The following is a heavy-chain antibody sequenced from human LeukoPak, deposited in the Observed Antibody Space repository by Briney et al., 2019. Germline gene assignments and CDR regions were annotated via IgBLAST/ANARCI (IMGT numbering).Heavy chain of an antibody. D-gene: IGHD3-22*01. CDR3: ARDRRYYYDSSGYYSP. CDR1: GGSITSYY. Sequence: SETLSLTCAVSGGSITSYYWSWVRQPPGRGLEWIASIHYSGSTSYNSSLKSRVTISVDTSKNQFSLKLSSVTAADTAVYYCARDRRYYYDSSGYYSPWGQGTLVTVSS. J-gene: IGHJ5*02. CDR2: IHYSGST. V-gene: IGHV4-59*01.